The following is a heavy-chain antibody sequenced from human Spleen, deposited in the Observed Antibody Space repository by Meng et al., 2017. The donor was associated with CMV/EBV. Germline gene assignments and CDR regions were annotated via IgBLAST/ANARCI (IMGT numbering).Heavy chain of an antibody. CDR2: IYNSGTP. Sequence: SETLSLTCAVSGDSIRDYYWSWIRQSPGKGPEWIGYIYNSGTPSYNPSLNSRVTISADTSENQFSLKLSSVTAADTAVYYCASQALLSSGYSSGYADYWGQGTLVTVSS. CDR3: ASQALLSSGYSSGYADY. J-gene: IGHJ4*02. D-gene: IGHD6-19*01. CDR1: GDSIRDYY. V-gene: IGHV4-59*01.